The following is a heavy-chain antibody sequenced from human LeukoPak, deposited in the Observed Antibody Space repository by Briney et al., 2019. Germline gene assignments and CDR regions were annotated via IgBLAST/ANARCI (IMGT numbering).Heavy chain of an antibody. CDR1: GFPFSAYW. D-gene: IGHD1-1*01. Sequence: GGSLRLSCVVSGFPFSAYWMSWVRQAPGKGLEWVANINEGGSEKFYVHSVEGRFTISRDNAKNTLYLQMNTLRADDTAFYYCARAGGPGTVDSWGQGTLVTVSS. CDR2: INEGGSEK. J-gene: IGHJ4*02. CDR3: ARAGGPGTVDS. V-gene: IGHV3-7*01.